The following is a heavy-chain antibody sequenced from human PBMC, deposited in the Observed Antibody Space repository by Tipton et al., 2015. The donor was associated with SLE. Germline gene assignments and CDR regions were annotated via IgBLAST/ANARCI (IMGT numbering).Heavy chain of an antibody. CDR3: ARGESDYYGSGSPWSWFDP. V-gene: IGHV4-28*03. D-gene: IGHD3-10*01. CDR1: GYSVTSNNY. J-gene: IGHJ5*02. CDR2: IYYSGST. Sequence: TLSLTCTVFGYSVTSNNYWGWIRQPPGKGLEWIGYIYYSGSTYYNPSLRSRVTISVDTSKNQFSLKLSSVTAADTAVYYCARGESDYYGSGSPWSWFDPWGQGTLVTVSS.